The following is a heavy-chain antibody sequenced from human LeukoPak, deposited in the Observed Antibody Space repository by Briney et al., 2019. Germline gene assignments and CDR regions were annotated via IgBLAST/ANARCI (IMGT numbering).Heavy chain of an antibody. J-gene: IGHJ6*02. D-gene: IGHD2-15*01. CDR2: IYYSGST. Sequence: SQTLSLTCTVSGGSISSGGYYWSWIRQHPGTGLEWIGYIYYSGSTYYNPSLKSRVTISVDTSKNQFSLKLSSVTAADTAVYYCARVVGGGSWISYYYYGMDVWGQGTTVTVSS. CDR3: ARVVGGGSWISYYYYGMDV. V-gene: IGHV4-31*03. CDR1: GGSISSGGYY.